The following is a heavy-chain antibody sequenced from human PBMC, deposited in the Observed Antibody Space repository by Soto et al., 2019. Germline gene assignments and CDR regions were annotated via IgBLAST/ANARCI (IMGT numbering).Heavy chain of an antibody. D-gene: IGHD5-18*01. CDR1: GFTVNSDY. J-gene: IGHJ4*02. V-gene: IGHV3-53*01. CDR3: ARGRSGYSSAYDY. CDR2: IYSGGST. Sequence: LRLSCAASGFTVNSDYMSWVRQAPGKGLEWVSVIYSGGSTYYADSVKGRFTISRDNSKNTLYLQMNSLRAEDTAVYYCARGRSGYSSAYDYWGQGTLVTVSS.